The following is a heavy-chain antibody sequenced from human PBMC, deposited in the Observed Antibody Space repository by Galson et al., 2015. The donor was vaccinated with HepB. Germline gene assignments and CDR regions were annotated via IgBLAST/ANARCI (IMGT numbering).Heavy chain of an antibody. CDR1: GFTFSTYS. CDR2: ISSGGSYI. CDR3: ATNPGTRTEGGYYFDY. J-gene: IGHJ4*02. Sequence: SLRLSCAASGFTFSTYSVNWVRQAPGKGLEWVSSISSGGSYIYYADSVKGRFTISRDNAKNSLYHQMNSLRAEDTAVYYCATNPGTRTEGGYYFDYWGEGTLVTVSS. D-gene: IGHD3/OR15-3a*01. V-gene: IGHV3-21*01.